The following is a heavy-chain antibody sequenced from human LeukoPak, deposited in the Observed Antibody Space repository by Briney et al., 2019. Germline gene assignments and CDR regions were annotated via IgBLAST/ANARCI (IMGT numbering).Heavy chain of an antibody. Sequence: PGRSLRLSCAASGFTFSSYGMHWVRQAPGKGLEWVAVISYDGSNKYYADSVKGRFTISRDNSKNTLYLQMNSLRAEDTAVYYCAKDKSVYYYDSSGYLDYWGQGTLVTVSS. V-gene: IGHV3-30*18. J-gene: IGHJ4*02. CDR1: GFTFSSYG. CDR3: AKDKSVYYYDSSGYLDY. D-gene: IGHD3-22*01. CDR2: ISYDGSNK.